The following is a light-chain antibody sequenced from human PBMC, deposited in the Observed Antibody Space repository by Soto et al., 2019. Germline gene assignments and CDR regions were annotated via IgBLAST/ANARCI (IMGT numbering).Light chain of an antibody. J-gene: IGKJ1*01. CDR1: ESVGSN. CDR2: GAS. CDR3: QQYNNWWT. V-gene: IGKV3-15*01. Sequence: MPQSLVTRSMSPGERATLSCSASESVGSNLAWHQQRPGQAPRLLIYGASTRATGVPARFTGSGSGTEFTLTISSLQYDDSAVYYCQQYNNWWTFGQGTKVDIK.